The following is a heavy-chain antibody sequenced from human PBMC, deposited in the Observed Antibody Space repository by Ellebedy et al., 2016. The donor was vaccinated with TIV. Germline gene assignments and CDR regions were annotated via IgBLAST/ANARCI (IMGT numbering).Heavy chain of an antibody. J-gene: IGHJ4*02. CDR1: GFTFSSYS. CDR3: ARGPRFGESSFDY. CDR2: ISLSSSTI. V-gene: IGHV3-48*02. Sequence: GESLKISCAASGFTFSSYSMNWVRQAPGKGLEWVSHISLSSSTIYYADSVKGRFTISRDNAKNSLSLQMNSLRDEDTGVYYCARGPRFGESSFDYWGQGTLVTVSS. D-gene: IGHD3-10*01.